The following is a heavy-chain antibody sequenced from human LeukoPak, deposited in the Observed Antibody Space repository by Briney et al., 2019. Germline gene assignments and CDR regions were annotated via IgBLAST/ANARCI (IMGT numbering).Heavy chain of an antibody. CDR3: ARRGQIGRQWLDNWFDP. CDR1: GFTFSSYK. CDR2: ISSSGSTI. D-gene: IGHD6-19*01. Sequence: GGSLRLSCAASGFTFSSYKMNWVRQAPGKGLEWVSYISSSGSTIYYADSVKGRFTISRDNAKNSLYLQMNSLRAEDTAVYYCARRGQIGRQWLDNWFDPWGQGTLVTVSS. J-gene: IGHJ5*02. V-gene: IGHV3-48*03.